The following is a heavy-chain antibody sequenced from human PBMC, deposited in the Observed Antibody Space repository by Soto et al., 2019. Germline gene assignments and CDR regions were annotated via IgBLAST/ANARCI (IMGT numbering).Heavy chain of an antibody. V-gene: IGHV1-69*06. D-gene: IGHD7-27*01. CDR2: IIPSFATG. J-gene: IGHJ4*02. Sequence: QVQLVQSGAEVKKPGSSVKVSCKASGGTFGNSAISWVRQAPGQGLEWMGGIIPSFATGNSAPEFQGRLTITADKSTTTAYMELSSLRSEDTAVYYCARDRNWEFDYWGQGTLVTVSS. CDR1: GGTFGNSA. CDR3: ARDRNWEFDY.